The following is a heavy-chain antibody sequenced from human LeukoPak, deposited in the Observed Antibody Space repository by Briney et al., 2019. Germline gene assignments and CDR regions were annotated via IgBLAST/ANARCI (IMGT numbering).Heavy chain of an antibody. CDR1: GFTFSSYS. Sequence: PGGSLRLSCAASGFTFSSYSMNWVRQAPGKGLEWVASIGGSSRSIYYADSVKGRFTISRDNAKNSLYLQMNSLRAEDTAVYYCAKGWGYYYGSGSHHDAFDIWGQGTMVIVSS. CDR2: IGGSSRSI. CDR3: AKGWGYYYGSGSHHDAFDI. V-gene: IGHV3-21*01. D-gene: IGHD3-10*01. J-gene: IGHJ3*02.